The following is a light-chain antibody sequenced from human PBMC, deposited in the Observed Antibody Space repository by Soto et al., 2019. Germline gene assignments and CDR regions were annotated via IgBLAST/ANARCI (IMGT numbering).Light chain of an antibody. CDR1: QSIGRW. V-gene: IGKV1-5*01. CDR2: DAS. Sequence: DIQMTQSPSTLSASVGDRVTITCRASQSIGRWLAWYQQKPGKAPKVLIYDASTLKSGVPSRFSGSGSGTDFTLTISSLQPDDFAIYYCQQYNSYPLTFGGGTKVDIK. CDR3: QQYNSYPLT. J-gene: IGKJ4*01.